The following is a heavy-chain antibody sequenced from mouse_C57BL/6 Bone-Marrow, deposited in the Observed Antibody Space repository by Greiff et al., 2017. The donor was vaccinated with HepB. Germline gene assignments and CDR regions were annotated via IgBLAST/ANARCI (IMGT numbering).Heavy chain of an antibody. Sequence: EVQLQQSGPELVKPGASVKIPCKASGYTFTDYNMDWVKQSHGKSLEWIGDINPNNGGTIYNQKFKGKATLTVDKSSSTAYMELRSLTSEDTAVYYCARRGIYYDYGWFAYWGQGTLVTVSA. CDR1: GYTFTDYN. CDR2: INPNNGGT. D-gene: IGHD2-4*01. CDR3: ARRGIYYDYGWFAY. J-gene: IGHJ3*01. V-gene: IGHV1-18*01.